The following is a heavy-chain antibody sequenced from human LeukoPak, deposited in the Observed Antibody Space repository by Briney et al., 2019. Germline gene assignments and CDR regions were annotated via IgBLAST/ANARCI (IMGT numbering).Heavy chain of an antibody. CDR1: GFTFDDYA. CDR2: ISGDGSIT. D-gene: IGHD5-18*01. J-gene: IGHJ4*02. Sequence: GGSLRLSCAASGFTFDDYAMHWVRQGPGKGLEWVSLISGDGSITYYADSVKGRFTIYRDNSKNSLYLQMNSLRTEDTALYYCAKDIGGYSFAADYWGQGTPVTVSS. CDR3: AKDIGGYSFAADY. V-gene: IGHV3-43*02.